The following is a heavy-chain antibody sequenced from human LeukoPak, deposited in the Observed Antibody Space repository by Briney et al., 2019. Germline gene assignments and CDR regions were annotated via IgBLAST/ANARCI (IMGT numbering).Heavy chain of an antibody. V-gene: IGHV4-39*07. Sequence: YYSGSTYYNPSLKSRVTISVDTSKNQFSLKLSSVTAADTAVYYCARDFYDILTGYYIPFDYWGQGTLVTVSS. D-gene: IGHD3-9*01. J-gene: IGHJ4*02. CDR2: YYSGST. CDR3: ARDFYDILTGYYIPFDY.